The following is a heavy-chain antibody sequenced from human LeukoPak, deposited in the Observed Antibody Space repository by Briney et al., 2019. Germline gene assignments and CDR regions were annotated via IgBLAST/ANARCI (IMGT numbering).Heavy chain of an antibody. CDR3: AKDGSRDGYTFDY. J-gene: IGHJ4*02. D-gene: IGHD5-24*01. V-gene: IGHV3-30*18. CDR1: GFTFSSYG. CDR2: ISYDGSNK. Sequence: PGRSLRLSCAASGFTFSSYGMHWVRQAPGKGLEWVAVISYDGSNKYYADSVKGRFTISRDNSKNTLYLQMNSLRAEDTAVYYCAKDGSRDGYTFDYWGQGTLVTVSS.